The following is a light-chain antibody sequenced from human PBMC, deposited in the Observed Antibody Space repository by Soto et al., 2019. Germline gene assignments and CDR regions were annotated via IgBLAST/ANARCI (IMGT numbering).Light chain of an antibody. CDR2: EVT. V-gene: IGLV2-14*03. Sequence: QSALTQPASVSGSPGPSITISCTGTRLDVGGYNYVSWYQQHPGKAPKLIIYEVTNRPSGVSDRFSGSKSDNTASLTISGLQTEDEADYYCCSYVSSKTYVFGTGTKVTVL. J-gene: IGLJ1*01. CDR1: RLDVGGYNY. CDR3: CSYVSSKTYV.